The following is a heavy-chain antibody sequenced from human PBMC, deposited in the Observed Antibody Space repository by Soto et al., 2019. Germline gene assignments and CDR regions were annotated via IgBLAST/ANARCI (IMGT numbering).Heavy chain of an antibody. D-gene: IGHD4-4*01. CDR3: ARDMGTTVTYYYGMDV. CDR2: IYYSGST. CDR1: GGSISSYY. Sequence: LSLTCTVSGGSISSYYWSWIRQPPGKGLEWIGYIYYSGSTNYNPSLKSRVTISVDTSKNQFSLKLSSVTAADTAVYYCARDMGTTVTYYYGMDVWGQGTTVTVSS. J-gene: IGHJ6*02. V-gene: IGHV4-59*01.